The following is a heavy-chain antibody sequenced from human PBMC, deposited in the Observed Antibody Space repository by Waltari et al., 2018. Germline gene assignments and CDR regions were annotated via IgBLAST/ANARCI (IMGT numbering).Heavy chain of an antibody. CDR2: IRFDGSQK. CDR3: AGDISVSSPSL. V-gene: IGHV3-30*02. CDR1: GLIFSRFD. J-gene: IGHJ1*01. D-gene: IGHD3-3*02. Sequence: QVQLVESGGGVVQPGGSLRLSCKASGLIFSRFDMHWVRQAPGMGLEWVSVIRFDGSQKYYSESLKGRFTVSRDNSRDTLYLHMKNLESDDTATYFCAGDISVSSPSLWGRGTLVTVSS.